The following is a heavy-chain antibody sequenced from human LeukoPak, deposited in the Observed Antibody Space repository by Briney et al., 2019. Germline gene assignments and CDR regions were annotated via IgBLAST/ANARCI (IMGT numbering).Heavy chain of an antibody. D-gene: IGHD3-10*01. V-gene: IGHV3-48*03. CDR3: AKDSRWLGELFTFYFDY. CDR2: ISSSGSTI. J-gene: IGHJ4*02. Sequence: PGGSLRLSCAASGFTFSSYEMNWVRQAPGKGLEWVSYISSSGSTIYYADSVKGRFTISRDNAKNSLYLQMNSLRAEDTAVYYCAKDSRWLGELFTFYFDYWGQGTPVTVSS. CDR1: GFTFSSYE.